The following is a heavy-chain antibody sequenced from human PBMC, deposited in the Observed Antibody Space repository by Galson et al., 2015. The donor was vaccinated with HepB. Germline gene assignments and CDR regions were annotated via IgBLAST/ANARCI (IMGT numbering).Heavy chain of an antibody. J-gene: IGHJ4*02. D-gene: IGHD2-21*02. CDR1: GFTFSDYY. CDR3: ARHRDAYCGGDCYWFFDY. CDR2: ISSSSSYT. Sequence: SLRLSCAASGFTFSDYYMSWIRQAPGKGLEWVSYISSSSSYTNYADSVKGRFTISRDNAKNSLYLQMNSLRAEDTAVYYCARHRDAYCGGDCYWFFDYWGQGTLVTVSS. V-gene: IGHV3-11*06.